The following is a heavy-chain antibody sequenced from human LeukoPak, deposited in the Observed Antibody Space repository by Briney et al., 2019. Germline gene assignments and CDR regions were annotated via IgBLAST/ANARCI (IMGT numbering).Heavy chain of an antibody. CDR3: ARAPSEVGGYYPEYFRH. CDR2: IKSDGKT. J-gene: IGHJ1*01. V-gene: IGHV3-74*01. Sequence: TGGSLRLSCEASGFTFSRYWMHWVRQAPGKGLVWVSRIKSDGKTGYADSVKGRFTISRDNAKNTVSLQMDSLRAEDTGVYYCARAPSEVGGYYPEYFRHWGQGTLVTVSS. CDR1: GFTFSRYW. D-gene: IGHD3-22*01.